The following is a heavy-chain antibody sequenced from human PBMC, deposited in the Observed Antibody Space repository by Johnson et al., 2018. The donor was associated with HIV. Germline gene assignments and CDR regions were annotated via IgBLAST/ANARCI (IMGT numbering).Heavy chain of an antibody. CDR2: ISYDGSNK. D-gene: IGHD6-6*01. Sequence: QVQLVESGGGVVQPGRSLRLSCAASGFTFSSYAMHWVRQAPGKGLEWVAVISYDGSNKYYADSVKGRFTISRDNSKNTLYLQMNSLRAEDTAVYYCAFIEYSSLDAFDIWGQGTMVTVS. J-gene: IGHJ3*02. CDR1: GFTFSSYA. CDR3: AFIEYSSLDAFDI. V-gene: IGHV3-30*04.